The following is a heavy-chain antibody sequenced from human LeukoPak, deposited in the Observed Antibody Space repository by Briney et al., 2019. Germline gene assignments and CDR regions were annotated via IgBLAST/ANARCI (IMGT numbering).Heavy chain of an antibody. V-gene: IGHV3-7*01. J-gene: IGHJ3*02. Sequence: GGSLRLSCAASGFTFSSYWMSWVRQAPGKGLEWVANIKQDGSEKYYVDSVKGRFTISRDNAKNSLYLQMNSLRAEDTAVYYCARVWTSEGYGDYVGCAFDIWGRGTMVTVSS. D-gene: IGHD4-17*01. CDR1: GFTFSSYW. CDR3: ARVWTSEGYGDYVGCAFDI. CDR2: IKQDGSEK.